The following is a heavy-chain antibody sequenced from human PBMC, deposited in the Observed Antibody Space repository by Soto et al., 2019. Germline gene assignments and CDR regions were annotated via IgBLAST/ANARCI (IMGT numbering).Heavy chain of an antibody. CDR3: ARGTVTSGRWFGP. D-gene: IGHD4-17*01. J-gene: IGHJ5*02. Sequence: PVRVSCKTSHATFTGYTINWVRQAPGQGLEWLGWISSLSGNTYYARDFQGRLTMTTNTSATTAYMELRSLRSDDTAVYFCARGTVTSGRWFGPWGQGTLVTVSS. CDR1: HATFTGYT. V-gene: IGHV1-18*04. CDR2: ISSLSGNT.